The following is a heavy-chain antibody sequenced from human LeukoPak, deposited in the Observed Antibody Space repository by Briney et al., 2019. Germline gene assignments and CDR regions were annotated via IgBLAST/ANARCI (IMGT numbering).Heavy chain of an antibody. CDR3: ARGSAMAAAGMWFYHGLDV. CDR1: GGSFSGYY. Sequence: SETLSLTCAVYGGSFSGYYWSWIRQSPGKGLEWIGEVNHSGSTNYNPSLKSRVTISVDTSKNQFSLKLSSVTAADTAVYYCARGSAMAAAGMWFYHGLDVWGQGSTVTVSS. CDR2: VNHSGST. J-gene: IGHJ6*02. D-gene: IGHD6-13*01. V-gene: IGHV4-34*01.